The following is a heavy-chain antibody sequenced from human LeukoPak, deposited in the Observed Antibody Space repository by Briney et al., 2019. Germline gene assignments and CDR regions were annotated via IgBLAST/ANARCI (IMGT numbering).Heavy chain of an antibody. D-gene: IGHD5-12*01. J-gene: IGHJ4*02. CDR1: GYTFTSYD. CDR3: ARDAGYSGYDGFDY. Sequence: GASVKVSCKASGYTFTSYDINWVRQATGQGLEWMGWINPNSGGTNYAQKFQGRVTMTRDTSISTAYMELSRLRSDDTAVYYCARDAGYSGYDGFDYWGQGTLVTVSS. CDR2: INPNSGGT. V-gene: IGHV1-2*02.